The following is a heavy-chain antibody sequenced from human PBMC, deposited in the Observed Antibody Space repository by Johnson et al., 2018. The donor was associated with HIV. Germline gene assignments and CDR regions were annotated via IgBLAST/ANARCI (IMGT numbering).Heavy chain of an antibody. D-gene: IGHD6-13*01. CDR3: ARAGRQQLVLDAFDI. V-gene: IGHV3-23*04. CDR1: GFTFSSYA. Sequence: LVESGGGLVQPGGSLRLSCAASGFTFSSYAMRWVRQARGRGLVWVLAISGRGGSPYSAASVKGRFTLSRDNSKNTLYLQMNSLRAEDTAVYYCARAGRQQLVLDAFDIWGQGTMVTVSS. J-gene: IGHJ3*02. CDR2: ISGRGGSP.